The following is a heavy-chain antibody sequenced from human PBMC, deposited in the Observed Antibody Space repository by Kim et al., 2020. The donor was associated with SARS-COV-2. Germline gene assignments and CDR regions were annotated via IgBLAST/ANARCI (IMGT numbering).Heavy chain of an antibody. CDR2: IVVGSGNT. CDR3: AEETLVRLHYDILTGYPYGMDV. J-gene: IGHJ6*02. V-gene: IGHV1-58*01. Sequence: SVQVSCKASGFTFTSSAVQWVRQARGQRLEGIGWIVVGSGNTNYAQKFQERVTITRDMSTSTAYMALSSLRSKDTAVYYCAEETLVRLHYDILTGYPYGMDVWGQETTVTVSS. D-gene: IGHD3-9*01. CDR1: GFTFTSSA.